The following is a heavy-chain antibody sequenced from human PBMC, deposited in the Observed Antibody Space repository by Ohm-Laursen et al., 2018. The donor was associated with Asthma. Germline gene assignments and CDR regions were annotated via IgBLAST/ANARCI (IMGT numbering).Heavy chain of an antibody. V-gene: IGHV3-30*03. Sequence: SLRLSCAASAFSFNNYGMHWVRQAPGKGLEWVAVISKDGSNKYYAESVKGRFTISRDNAKNSLYLQMNSLRAEDAAIYYCAREWGGMDVWGQGTTVTVSS. CDR1: AFSFNNYG. D-gene: IGHD3-16*01. J-gene: IGHJ6*02. CDR2: ISKDGSNK. CDR3: AREWGGMDV.